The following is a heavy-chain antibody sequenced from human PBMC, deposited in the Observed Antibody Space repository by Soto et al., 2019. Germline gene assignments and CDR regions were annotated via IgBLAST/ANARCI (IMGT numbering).Heavy chain of an antibody. CDR2: ISNDGYNE. V-gene: IGHV3-30*18. D-gene: IGHD6-19*01. CDR1: GFTFSYYG. CDR3: AKDQGSSAMGGMDV. J-gene: IGHJ6*02. Sequence: PGGSLRLSSAASGFTFSYYGIHGVRQAPGKGLEWVADISNDGYNEHFAASVRGRFTISRDNSKNTVSLQMNSLRSEDTAVYYCAKDQGSSAMGGMDVWGQGTTVTVSS.